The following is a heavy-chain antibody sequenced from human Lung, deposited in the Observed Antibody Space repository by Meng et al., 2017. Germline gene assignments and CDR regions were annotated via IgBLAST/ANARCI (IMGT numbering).Heavy chain of an antibody. J-gene: IGHJ4*02. CDR3: ATGGSGYYGY. D-gene: IGHD5-12*01. CDR1: GFTFSTNW. Sequence: VGPAGVLMHAEASSRLSCAAAGFTFSTNWMHLVRQAPGKGLGWVSRMNGGGSITNYSDHVRGRFTISRDNTKNTLYLQISSLTAEDTSVYFCATGGSGYYGYWGQGTLVTVSS. V-gene: IGHV3-74*01. CDR2: MNGGGSIT.